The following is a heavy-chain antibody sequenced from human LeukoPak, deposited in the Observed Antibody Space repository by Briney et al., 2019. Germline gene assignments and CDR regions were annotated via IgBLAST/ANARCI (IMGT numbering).Heavy chain of an antibody. D-gene: IGHD3/OR15-3a*01. J-gene: IGHJ4*02. CDR2: IYSSGTT. CDR3: GRRPAVDGPIDN. Sequence: PSETLSLTCVVSGGSLHRSFWTWVRQPPGKGLEWIGRIYSSGTTDYSPSLKSRLTISIDTSKNQFSLRLGSVTAADTAVYYCGRRPAVDGPIDNWGQGILVAVSS. V-gene: IGHV4-59*01. CDR1: GGSLHRSF.